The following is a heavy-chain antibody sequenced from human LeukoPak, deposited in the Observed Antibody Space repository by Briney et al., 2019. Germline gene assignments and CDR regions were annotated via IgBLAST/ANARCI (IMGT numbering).Heavy chain of an antibody. CDR2: INPSGGST. CDR3: ARGGYSSGREEFDP. J-gene: IGHJ5*02. Sequence: ASVKVSCKAAGYTFTSNYIHWVRQAPGQGLEWMGIINPSGGSTRYAQKFQGRVTTTRDTSTGTVYMELSSLRSEDTAVYYCARGGYSSGREEFDPWGQGTLVTVSS. V-gene: IGHV1-46*01. CDR1: GYTFTSNY. D-gene: IGHD6-19*01.